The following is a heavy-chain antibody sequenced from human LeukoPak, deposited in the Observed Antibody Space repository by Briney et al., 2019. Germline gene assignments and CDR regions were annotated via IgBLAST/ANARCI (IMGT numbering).Heavy chain of an antibody. J-gene: IGHJ6*02. CDR3: ARVWVSAWPLYNYYYGMDV. V-gene: IGHV1-69*01. Sequence: SVKVSCKASGGTFSSYAISWVRQAPGQGLEWMGGIIPIFGTANYAQKFQGRVTITADESTSTAYMELSSLRSDDTAVYYCARVWVSAWPLYNYYYGMDVWGQGTTVAVSS. CDR2: IIPIFGTA. CDR1: GGTFSSYA. D-gene: IGHD6-19*01.